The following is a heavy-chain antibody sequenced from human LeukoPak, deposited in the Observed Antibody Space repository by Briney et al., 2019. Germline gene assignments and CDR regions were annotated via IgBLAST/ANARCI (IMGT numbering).Heavy chain of an antibody. D-gene: IGHD3-22*01. CDR1: GGSISSSSYW. CDR3: ARIRHYYDSSGYYPFDY. Sequence: PSETLSLTCTVSGGSISSSSYWWGRLREPPGKGLEWIVSIYYSVSTYYNPSLTTRVTISVDTSKNQFSLKLSSVTAADTAVYYCARIRHYYDSSGYYPFDYWGQGTLVTVSS. V-gene: IGHV4-39*07. J-gene: IGHJ4*02. CDR2: IYYSVST.